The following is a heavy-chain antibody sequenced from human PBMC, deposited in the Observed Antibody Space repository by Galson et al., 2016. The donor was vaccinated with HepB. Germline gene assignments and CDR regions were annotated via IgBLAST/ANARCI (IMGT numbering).Heavy chain of an antibody. CDR2: IYYSGTT. CDR3: ARQDRAGLVNF. D-gene: IGHD6-19*01. V-gene: IGHV4-39*01. J-gene: IGHJ3*01. Sequence: TLSLTCTVSGGSISSSSYFWAWIRQPPGKGLDRIGSIYYSGTTHYNPSLQSRVSISVDTSKNQFSLRLTSVSAADTAMYSCARQDRAGLVNFWGQGTMVTVSS. CDR1: GGSISSSSYF.